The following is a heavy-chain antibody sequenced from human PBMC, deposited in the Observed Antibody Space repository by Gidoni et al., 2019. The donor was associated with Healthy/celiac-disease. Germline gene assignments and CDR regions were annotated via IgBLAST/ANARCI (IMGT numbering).Heavy chain of an antibody. J-gene: IGHJ3*02. CDR3: ARWRATDDAFDI. CDR1: GGSISSGSYY. D-gene: IGHD5-12*01. V-gene: IGHV4-61*02. Sequence: QVQLQESGPGLVKPSQTLSLTCTVSGGSISSGSYYWSWIRQPAGKGLEWIGRIYTSGSTNYNPSLKSRVTISVDTSKNQFSLKLSSVTAADTAVYYCARWRATDDAFDIWGQGTMVTVSS. CDR2: IYTSGST.